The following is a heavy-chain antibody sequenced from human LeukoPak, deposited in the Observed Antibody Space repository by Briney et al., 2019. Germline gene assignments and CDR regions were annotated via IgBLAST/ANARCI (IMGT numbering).Heavy chain of an antibody. CDR1: GYTFTGYY. V-gene: IGHV1-2*02. J-gene: IGHJ3*02. D-gene: IGHD1-26*01. CDR3: ARDRGSYFSDAFDI. CDR2: INPNSGGT. Sequence: ASVKVSCKASGYTFTGYYMPWVRQAPGQGLEWMGWINPNSGGTNYAQRFQGRVTMTRDTSISTAYMELSRLRSDDTAVYYCARDRGSYFSDAFDIWGQGTMVTVSS.